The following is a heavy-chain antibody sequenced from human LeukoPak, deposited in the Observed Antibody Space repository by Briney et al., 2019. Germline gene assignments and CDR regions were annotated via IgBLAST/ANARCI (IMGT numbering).Heavy chain of an antibody. V-gene: IGHV1-2*02. J-gene: IGHJ6*03. D-gene: IGHD6-19*01. CDR2: ISPSSGDT. Sequence: ASVKVSCKASGYTFTGHYMHWVRQAPGQGLEWMGWISPSSGDTDYSQRFQGRVTMTRDTSISTAYMELSRLRSDDTAVYHCARAAIAVAGDYHYHYMDVWGKGTTVTVSS. CDR3: ARAAIAVAGDYHYHYMDV. CDR1: GYTFTGHY.